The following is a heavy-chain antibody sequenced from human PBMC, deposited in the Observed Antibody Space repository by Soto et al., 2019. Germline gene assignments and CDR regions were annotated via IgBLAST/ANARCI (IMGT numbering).Heavy chain of an antibody. CDR3: AQVDDVAALFAY. Sequence: QITLKESGPTLVKPTQTLTLTCTFSGFSLSTTGEGVGWIRQPPGKALEWLAVIYWNDDKSYSPSLKSRLTISKDTATKQVVLTMMNMAPVDTGTYYCAQVDDVAALFAYLGQGTLVTVSS. D-gene: IGHD6-6*01. J-gene: IGHJ4*02. V-gene: IGHV2-5*01. CDR2: IYWNDDK. CDR1: GFSLSTTGEG.